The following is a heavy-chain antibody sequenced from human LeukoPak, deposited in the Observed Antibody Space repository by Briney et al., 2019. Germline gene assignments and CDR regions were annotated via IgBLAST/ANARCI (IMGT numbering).Heavy chain of an antibody. CDR3: ARQPRDYGRFDY. CDR2: IYYSGST. D-gene: IGHD3-16*01. J-gene: IGHJ4*02. V-gene: IGHV4-39*01. CDR1: GGSISSSSYY. Sequence: PSETLSLTCTVSGGSISSSSYYWGWIRQPPGKGLEWIVSIYYSGSTYYNPSLKSRVTISVDTSKNQFSLKLSSVTAADTAVYYCARQPRDYGRFDYWGQGTLVTVSS.